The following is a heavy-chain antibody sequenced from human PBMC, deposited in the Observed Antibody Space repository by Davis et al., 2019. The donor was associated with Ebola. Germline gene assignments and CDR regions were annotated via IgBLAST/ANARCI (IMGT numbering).Heavy chain of an antibody. J-gene: IGHJ5*01. CDR1: GGSFSAYY. CDR2: IDHSGST. D-gene: IGHD2-21*01. V-gene: IGHV4-34*01. CDR3: ARASVVISANFDS. Sequence: MPSETLSLTCAVYGGSFSAYYWSWIRQPPGKGLEWIGEIDHSGSTTYNPSLKSRITISLDTSRNQFSLRMYSVTAADTATYFCARASVVISANFDSWGQGTLVRVS.